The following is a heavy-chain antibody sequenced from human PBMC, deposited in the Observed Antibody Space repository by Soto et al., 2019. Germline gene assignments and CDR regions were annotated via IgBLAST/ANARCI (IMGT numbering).Heavy chain of an antibody. CDR3: ARAGDGYNYGVMVTGY. D-gene: IGHD5-12*01. CDR2: ISSSSSYI. V-gene: IGHV3-21*01. J-gene: IGHJ4*02. Sequence: LRLSCAASGFTFSSYRMNWVRQAPGKGLEWVSSISSSSSYIYYADSVKGRFTISRDNAKNSLYLQMNSLRAEDTAVYYCARAGDGYNYGVMVTGYWGQGTLVTVSS. CDR1: GFTFSSYR.